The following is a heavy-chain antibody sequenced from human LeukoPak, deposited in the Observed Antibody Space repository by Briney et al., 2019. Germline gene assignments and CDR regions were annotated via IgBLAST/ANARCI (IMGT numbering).Heavy chain of an antibody. CDR1: GGSISSYY. J-gene: IGHJ5*02. CDR2: IYTSGST. D-gene: IGHD3-3*01. CDR3: ARDHLANLASRLFDP. V-gene: IGHV4-4*07. Sequence: SETLSLTCTVSGGSISSYYWSWIRQPAGKGLEWIGRIYTSGSTNYNPSLKSRVTMSVDTSKNQFSLKLSSVTAADTAVYYCARDHLANLASRLFDPWGQGSLVTVSS.